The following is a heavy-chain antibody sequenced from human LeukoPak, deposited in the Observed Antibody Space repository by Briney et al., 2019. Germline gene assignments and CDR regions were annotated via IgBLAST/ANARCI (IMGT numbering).Heavy chain of an antibody. D-gene: IGHD2-15*01. Sequence: GVSLRLSCAASGFTFSSYGMHWVRQAPGKGLEWVAFIRYDGSNKYYADSVKGRFTISRDNSKNTLYLQMNSLRAEDTAVYYCAKEGRYCSGGSCYYAYFDYWGQGTLVTVSS. J-gene: IGHJ4*02. CDR1: GFTFSSYG. CDR2: IRYDGSNK. V-gene: IGHV3-30*02. CDR3: AKEGRYCSGGSCYYAYFDY.